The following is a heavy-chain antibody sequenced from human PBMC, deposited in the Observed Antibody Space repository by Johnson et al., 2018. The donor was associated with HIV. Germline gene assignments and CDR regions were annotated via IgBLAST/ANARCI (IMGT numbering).Heavy chain of an antibody. J-gene: IGHJ3*02. V-gene: IGHV3-30-3*01. CDR3: ARGYHSSGRCDVFDI. D-gene: IGHD6-19*01. CDR1: GFSFSNSV. CDR2: ISVDGNSK. Sequence: QVQLVESGGDVVQPGTSLRLFCAASGFSFSNSVMHWVRRAPGKGLEWVAGISVDGNSKFYPDSVKGRFTISRDNSDNTLFLQMNSLRPEDTAVYYCARGYHSSGRCDVFDIWGQGTLVTVSS.